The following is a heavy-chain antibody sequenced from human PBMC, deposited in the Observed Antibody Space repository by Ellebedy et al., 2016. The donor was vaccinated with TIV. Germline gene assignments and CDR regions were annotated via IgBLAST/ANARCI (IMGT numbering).Heavy chain of an antibody. CDR2: IHSDGSIT. V-gene: IGHV3-74*01. CDR1: GFIFSHYW. D-gene: IGHD3-10*01. CDR3: VREGLGGSFDI. J-gene: IGHJ3*02. Sequence: GESLKISCAASGFIFSHYWMHWVRQAPGKGLVRVSRIHSDGSITWYAEFVSGRFTVSRDNGKHTLSLEMNRLRAEDTAVYYCVREGLGGSFDIWGLGTMVTVSS.